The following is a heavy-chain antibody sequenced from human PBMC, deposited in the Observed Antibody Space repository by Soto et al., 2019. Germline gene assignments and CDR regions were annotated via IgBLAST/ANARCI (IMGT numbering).Heavy chain of an antibody. CDR1: GYTFTNYY. Sequence: QVHLVQSGADVKKPGASVKVSCKASGYTFTNYYMHWVRQAPGQGLEWMGIINPSGGSTTYAQRFQSRFTVSRDTATTTVYMELSSLRSEYTAVYYCVSDYDILAAYQYYFGYWGQGTLVTVSS. CDR3: VSDYDILAAYQYYFGY. D-gene: IGHD3-9*01. J-gene: IGHJ4*02. V-gene: IGHV1-46*01. CDR2: INPSGGST.